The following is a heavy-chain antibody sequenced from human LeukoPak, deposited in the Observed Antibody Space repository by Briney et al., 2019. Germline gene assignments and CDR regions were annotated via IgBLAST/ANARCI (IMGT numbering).Heavy chain of an antibody. CDR1: GGSISSYY. CDR3: ARPGPNWYFDL. CDR2: IYDSGNT. J-gene: IGHJ2*01. V-gene: IGHV4-59*08. Sequence: SETLSLTCTVSGGSISSYYWSWMRQPPGKGLEWIGCIYDSGNTKYNPSLKSRVTMSIDTSKKQFSLKLTSVTAADTAVYYCARPGPNWYFDLWGRGTLVTASS.